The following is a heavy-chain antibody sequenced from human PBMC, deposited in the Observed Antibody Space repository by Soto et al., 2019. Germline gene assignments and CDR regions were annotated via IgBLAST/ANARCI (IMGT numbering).Heavy chain of an antibody. CDR3: ARDLNCSGGSCYSKGGYYYYYYMDV. CDR2: ISSSRSTI. CDR1: GFTFSSYS. D-gene: IGHD2-15*01. Sequence: EVQLVESGGGLVQPGGSLRLSCAASGFTFSSYSMNWVRQAPGKGLEWVSYISSSRSTIYYADSVKGRFTISRDNAKNSLYLQMNSLRAEDTAVYYCARDLNCSGGSCYSKGGYYYYYYMDVWGKGTTVTVSS. V-gene: IGHV3-48*01. J-gene: IGHJ6*03.